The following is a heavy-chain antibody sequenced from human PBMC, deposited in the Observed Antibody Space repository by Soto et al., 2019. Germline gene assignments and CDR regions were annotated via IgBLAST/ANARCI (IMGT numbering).Heavy chain of an antibody. CDR2: VFYGGGT. V-gene: IGHV4-39*07. CDR1: GGSISSSSHY. J-gene: IGHJ4*02. CDR3: ARGVGYSYDFDY. D-gene: IGHD5-18*01. Sequence: SETLSLTCTVSGGSISSSSHYWGWIRQPPGGGLEWVGSVFYGGGTFYNSSLTSRISISVDTSKNQFSLKLSSVTAADTAVYYCARGVGYSYDFDYWGQGTLVTVSS.